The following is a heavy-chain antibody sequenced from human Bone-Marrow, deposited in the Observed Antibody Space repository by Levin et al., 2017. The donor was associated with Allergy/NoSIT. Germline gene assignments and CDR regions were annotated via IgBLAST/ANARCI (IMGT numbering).Heavy chain of an antibody. CDR3: ARGQIPVVPAVPYYYYGMDV. J-gene: IGHJ6*02. V-gene: IGHV1-69*06. CDR2: IIPIFGTA. D-gene: IGHD2-2*01. CDR1: GGTFSSYA. Sequence: SVKVSCKASGGTFSSYAISWVRQAPGQGLEWMGGIIPIFGTANYAQKFQGRVTITADKSTSTAYMELSSLRSEDTAVYYCARGQIPVVPAVPYYYYGMDVWGQGTTVTVSS.